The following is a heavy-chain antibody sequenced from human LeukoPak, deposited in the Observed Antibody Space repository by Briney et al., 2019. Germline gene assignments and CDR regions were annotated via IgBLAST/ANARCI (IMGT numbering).Heavy chain of an antibody. CDR2: ISYDGSNK. Sequence: GGSLRLSCAASGFSFSTYTMHWVRQAPGKGLEWVAAISYDGSNKYYADSVKDRFTISRDNSKNTLYLQMDSLSVADTTVHYCARGRKPSGYYYYMDVWGKGTTVTV. CDR1: GFSFSTYT. V-gene: IGHV3-30*04. J-gene: IGHJ6*03. CDR3: ARGRKPSGYYYYMDV.